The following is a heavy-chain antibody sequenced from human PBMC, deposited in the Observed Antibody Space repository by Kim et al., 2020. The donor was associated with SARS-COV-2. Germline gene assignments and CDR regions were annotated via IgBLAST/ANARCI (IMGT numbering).Heavy chain of an antibody. CDR3: TRDFSSWDGDYLDY. J-gene: IGHJ4*02. D-gene: IGHD4-17*01. CDR1: GFTFGDYA. Sequence: GGSLRLSCTASGFTFGDYAMSWVRQAPGKGLEWVGFIRSKAYGGTTEYAASVKGRFTISRDDSKSIAYLQMNSLKTEDTAVYYCTRDFSSWDGDYLDYWGQGTLVTVSS. CDR2: IRSKAYGGTT. V-gene: IGHV3-49*04.